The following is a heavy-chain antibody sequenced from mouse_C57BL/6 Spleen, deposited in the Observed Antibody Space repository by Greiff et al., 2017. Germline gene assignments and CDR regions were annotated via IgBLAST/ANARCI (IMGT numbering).Heavy chain of an antibody. CDR2: INPNNGGT. J-gene: IGHJ1*03. V-gene: IGHV1-18*01. CDR3: ASYGSSSRSFDV. CDR1: GYTFTDYN. Sequence: VQLKESGPELVKPGASVKIPCKASGYTFTDYNMDWVKQSHGKSLEWIGDINPNNGGTIYNQKFKGKATLTVDKSSSTAYMELRSLTSEDTAVYYCASYGSSSRSFDVWGTGTTVTVSS. D-gene: IGHD1-1*01.